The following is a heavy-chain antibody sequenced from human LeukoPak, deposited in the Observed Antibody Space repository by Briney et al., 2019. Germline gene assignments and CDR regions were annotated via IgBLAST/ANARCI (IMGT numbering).Heavy chain of an antibody. Sequence: PGGSLRLSCAASAFSFSSFAMTWVRQAPGKGLEWVSGIHGSGVTTYYADSVRGRFTISRDNSRKMLYLQMNSLRVEDTAVYYCAKDPNGDYVGAFDSWGQGTMVTVSS. V-gene: IGHV3-23*01. D-gene: IGHD4-17*01. CDR2: IHGSGVTT. J-gene: IGHJ3*02. CDR3: AKDPNGDYVGAFDS. CDR1: AFSFSSFA.